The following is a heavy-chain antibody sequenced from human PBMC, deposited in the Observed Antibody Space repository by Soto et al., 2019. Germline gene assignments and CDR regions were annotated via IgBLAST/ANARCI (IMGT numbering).Heavy chain of an antibody. CDR1: GYTFTTYT. V-gene: IGHV1-3*05. CDR3: ARGLYSNWFDP. D-gene: IGHD4-4*01. J-gene: IGHJ5*02. Sequence: QVQLVQSGAEEKKPGASVKVSCKTSGYTFTTYTMHWVRQAPGQRLEWMGWINAGYGNTKYSQKFQGRVTITRDTSANTAYMELSSLRSEDTAVYYCARGLYSNWFDPWGQGTLVTVSS. CDR2: INAGYGNT.